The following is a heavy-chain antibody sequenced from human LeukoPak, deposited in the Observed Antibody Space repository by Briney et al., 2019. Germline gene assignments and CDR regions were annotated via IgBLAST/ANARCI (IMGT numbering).Heavy chain of an antibody. V-gene: IGHV1-2*02. CDR2: INPNSGVT. CDR3: AKDRYGDYEAPFHYYMDA. D-gene: IGHD5-12*01. J-gene: IGHJ6*03. Sequence: ASVKVSCKAPGYTFTRYGISWVRQAPGQGLEWMGWINPNSGVTNYAQKLQGRVTITRDTSIDTAYMQLSRLRSDDTAVYYCAKDRYGDYEAPFHYYMDAWGRGTTVTVSS. CDR1: GYTFTRYG.